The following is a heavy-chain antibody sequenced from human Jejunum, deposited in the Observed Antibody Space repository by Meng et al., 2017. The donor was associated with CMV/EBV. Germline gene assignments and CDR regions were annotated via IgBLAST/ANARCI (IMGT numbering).Heavy chain of an antibody. J-gene: IGHJ3*02. D-gene: IGHD3/OR15-3a*01. CDR3: VRDPSWTSRDAFDI. V-gene: IGHV3-9*01. CDR1: GFRFDDYA. Sequence: GFRFDDYAMHWVRQAPGKGLECVSGISWNSGAIGYADSIKGRFTISRDHAKNTLFLQMNSLSVEDTALYYCVRDPSWTSRDAFDIWGQGTMVTVSS. CDR2: ISWNSGAI.